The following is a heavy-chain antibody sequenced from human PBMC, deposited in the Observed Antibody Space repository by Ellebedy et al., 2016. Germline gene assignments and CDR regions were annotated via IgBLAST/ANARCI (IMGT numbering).Heavy chain of an antibody. CDR3: ARSGYYYGDWGYFDY. D-gene: IGHD3-22*01. CDR2: IYPGDSDT. J-gene: IGHJ4*02. CDR1: GYSFTSYW. V-gene: IGHV5-51*01. Sequence: ASVKVSCKGSGYSFTSYWIGWVRQMPGKGLEWMGIIYPGDSDTRYSPSFQGRVTISADKSISTAYLQWSSLKASDTAMYYCARSGYYYGDWGYFDYWGQGTLVTVSS.